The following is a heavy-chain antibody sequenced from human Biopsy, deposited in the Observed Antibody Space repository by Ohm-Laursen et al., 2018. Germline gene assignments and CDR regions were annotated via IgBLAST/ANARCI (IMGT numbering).Heavy chain of an antibody. V-gene: IGHV4-34*01. CDR1: SGSISGNY. D-gene: IGHD3-3*01. J-gene: IGHJ4*02. CDR2: INHTGST. CDR3: ARARAYSDFWGGPKDY. Sequence: SETLSLTCAVSSGSISGNYWGWIRQPPGKGLEWMGEINHTGSTKYNPSLMSRVTISIDTSNSQFSLKLTSVTAADTAVYFCARARAYSDFWGGPKDYWGQGILVTASS.